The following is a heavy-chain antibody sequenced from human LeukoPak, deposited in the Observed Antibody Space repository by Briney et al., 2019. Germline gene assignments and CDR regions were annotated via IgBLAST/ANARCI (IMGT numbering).Heavy chain of an antibody. CDR3: AKDQGYSGYDPLDY. Sequence: GGSLRLSCAASGFTFSSYAMSWVRQAPGKGLEWVSALSGSGGRTYYADSVKGRFTISRDNSKNTLYLQMNSLRAKDTAVYYCAKDQGYSGYDPLDYWGQGTLVTVSS. V-gene: IGHV3-23*01. CDR1: GFTFSSYA. D-gene: IGHD5-12*01. CDR2: LSGSGGRT. J-gene: IGHJ4*02.